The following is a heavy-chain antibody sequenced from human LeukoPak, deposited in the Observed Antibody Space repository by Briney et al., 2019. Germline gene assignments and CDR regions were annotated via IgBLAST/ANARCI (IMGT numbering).Heavy chain of an antibody. CDR1: GYTFTSYA. J-gene: IGHJ5*02. CDR2: INAGNGNT. Sequence: ASVKVSCKASGYTFTSYAMHWVRQAPGQRLEWMGWINAGNGNTKYSQKFQGRVTITADESTSTAYMELSSLRSEDTAVYYCARGLHCSSTSCYLFDPWGQGTLVTVSS. D-gene: IGHD2-2*01. V-gene: IGHV1-3*01. CDR3: ARGLHCSSTSCYLFDP.